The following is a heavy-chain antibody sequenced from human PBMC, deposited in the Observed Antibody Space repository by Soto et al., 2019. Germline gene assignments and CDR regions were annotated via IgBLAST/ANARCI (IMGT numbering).Heavy chain of an antibody. Sequence: PSETPSLTCTVSGGSISSYYWSWIRQPPGKGLEWIGYIYYSGSTNYNPSLKSRVTISVDTSKNQFSLKLSSVTAADTAVYYCARSPLWFGEPLDYWGQGTLVTVSS. D-gene: IGHD3-10*01. V-gene: IGHV4-59*01. CDR2: IYYSGST. J-gene: IGHJ4*02. CDR1: GGSISSYY. CDR3: ARSPLWFGEPLDY.